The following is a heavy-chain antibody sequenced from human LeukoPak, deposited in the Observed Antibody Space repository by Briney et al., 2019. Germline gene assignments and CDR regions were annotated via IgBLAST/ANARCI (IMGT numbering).Heavy chain of an antibody. V-gene: IGHV3-13*01. CDR2: IGTAGDT. J-gene: IGHJ4*02. D-gene: IGHD3-10*01. CDR3: ARGPHLNCYGSGDPFDY. CDR1: GFTFSSYD. Sequence: TGGSLRLSCAASGFTFSSYDMHWVRQATGKGLEWVSAIGTAGDTYYPGSVKGRFTISRENAKNSLYLQMNSLRAGDTAVYYCARGPHLNCYGSGDPFDYWGQGTLVTVSS.